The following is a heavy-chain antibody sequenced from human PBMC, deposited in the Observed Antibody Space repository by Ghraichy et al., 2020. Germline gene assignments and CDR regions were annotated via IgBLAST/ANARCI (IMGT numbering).Heavy chain of an antibody. Sequence: GSLRLSCAASGFTFSSYWMHWVRQAPGKGLVWVSRINSDGSSTSYADSVKGRFTISRDNAKNTLYLQMNSLRAEDTAVYYCARGLTYYYDSSGSMIDYWGQGTLVTVSS. J-gene: IGHJ4*02. V-gene: IGHV3-74*01. CDR3: ARGLTYYYDSSGSMIDY. D-gene: IGHD3-22*01. CDR2: INSDGSST. CDR1: GFTFSSYW.